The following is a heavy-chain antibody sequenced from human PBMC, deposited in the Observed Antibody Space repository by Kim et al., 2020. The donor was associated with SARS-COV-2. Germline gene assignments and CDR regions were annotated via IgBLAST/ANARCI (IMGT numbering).Heavy chain of an antibody. J-gene: IGHJ3*02. Sequence: GGSLRLSCAASGFTFSSYAMSWVRQAPGKGLEWVSGISGSGGSTYYADSVKGRFTISRDNSKNTLYLQMNSLRAEDTAVYYCAKSYGDYVSHDFDMWGQGTMVTVSS. V-gene: IGHV3-23*01. CDR3: AKSYGDYVSHDFDM. CDR1: GFTFSSYA. CDR2: ISGSGGST. D-gene: IGHD4-17*01.